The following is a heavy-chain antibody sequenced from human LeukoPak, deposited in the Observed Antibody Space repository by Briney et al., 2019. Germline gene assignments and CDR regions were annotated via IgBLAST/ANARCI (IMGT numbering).Heavy chain of an antibody. J-gene: IGHJ4*02. V-gene: IGHV4-59*01. D-gene: IGHD1-26*01. Sequence: PSETLSLTCTVSGGSTNNYSWNWIRQPPGKGLEWLANIYNSGSTNYNPSLKSRVTISVDTSKNQFSLNLSSVTAVDMAVYYCARTNSESYLDYWGQGTLLTVSS. CDR2: IYNSGST. CDR3: ARTNSESYLDY. CDR1: GGSTNNYS.